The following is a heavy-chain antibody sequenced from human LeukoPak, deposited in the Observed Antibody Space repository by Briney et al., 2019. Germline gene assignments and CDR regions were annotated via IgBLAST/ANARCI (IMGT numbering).Heavy chain of an antibody. V-gene: IGHV3-23*01. CDR2: INNDGGGT. J-gene: IGHJ4*02. CDR3: AKGSSGYFFEL. D-gene: IGHD3-22*01. Sequence: GGSLRLSCTASEFIFNNYGLIWVRQAPGKGLEWVSAINNDGGGTNYADFVKGRFTISRDNSKNTLFLQMNSLRAEDTALYYCAKGSSGYFFELWGQGTLVTISS. CDR1: EFIFNNYG.